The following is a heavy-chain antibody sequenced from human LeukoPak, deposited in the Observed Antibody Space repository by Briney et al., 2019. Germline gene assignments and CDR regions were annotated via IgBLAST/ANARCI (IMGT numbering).Heavy chain of an antibody. Sequence: PGGSLRLSCAASGFTFSSYGMHWVRQAPGKGLEWVAVISYDGSNKYYADSVKGRFTISRDNSKNTLYLQMNSLRAEDTAVYYCAKDQSSDSSGWYGYYYYYGMDVWGQGTTVTVSS. CDR2: ISYDGSNK. D-gene: IGHD6-19*01. CDR1: GFTFSSYG. CDR3: AKDQSSDSSGWYGYYYYYGMDV. J-gene: IGHJ6*02. V-gene: IGHV3-30*18.